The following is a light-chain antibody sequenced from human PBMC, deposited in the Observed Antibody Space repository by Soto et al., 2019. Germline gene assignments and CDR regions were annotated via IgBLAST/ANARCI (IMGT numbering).Light chain of an antibody. CDR2: EDN. CDR3: QSNDSSNQV. CDR1: SGSIASNY. J-gene: IGLJ3*02. V-gene: IGLV6-57*03. Sequence: NFMLTQPHSVSESPGKTVTISCTRRSGSIASNYVQWYQQRPGSAPTTVIYEDNQRPSGVPDRFSGSIDSSSNSASLTISGLKTEDEADYYCQSNDSSNQVFGGGTKVTVL.